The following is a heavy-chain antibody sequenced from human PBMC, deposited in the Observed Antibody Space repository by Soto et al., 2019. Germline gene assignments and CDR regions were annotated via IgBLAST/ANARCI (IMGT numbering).Heavy chain of an antibody. CDR3: ARDHNHCTTTNCYVDY. CDR1: GFIFSTYT. Sequence: EVQLVESGGGLVKPGGSLRLSCAASGFIFSTYTMNWVRQAPGKGLEWVSCVTSDGYIYYADSVKGRFTISRDNAKKSLYLQMNSLRAEDTAVYYCARDHNHCTTTNCYVDYWGQGTLVTVPS. CDR2: VTSDGYI. V-gene: IGHV3-21*01. D-gene: IGHD2-2*01. J-gene: IGHJ4*02.